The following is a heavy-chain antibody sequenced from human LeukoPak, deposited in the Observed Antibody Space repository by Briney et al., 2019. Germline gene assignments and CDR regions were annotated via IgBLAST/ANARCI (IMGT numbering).Heavy chain of an antibody. J-gene: IGHJ4*02. Sequence: GESLKISCRASGYNFASYWIGWVRQMPGKGLEWMGIINPRDSDTRYSPSLQGQVTISADKSINTAYLQWSSLRASDTAMYYCATSESQTRFDYWGQGTPVTVSS. D-gene: IGHD1/OR15-1a*01. CDR3: ATSESQTRFDY. CDR2: INPRDSDT. CDR1: GYNFASYW. V-gene: IGHV5-51*01.